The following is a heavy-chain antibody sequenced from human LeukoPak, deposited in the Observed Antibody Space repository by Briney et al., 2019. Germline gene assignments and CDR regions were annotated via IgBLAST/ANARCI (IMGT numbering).Heavy chain of an antibody. CDR3: ARPRGNVEMATIPFDY. CDR2: LSGSGGST. CDR1: GFTFSSYG. Sequence: SGGSLRLSCAASGFTFSSYGMSWVRQAPGKGLEWVSSLSGSGGSTYYADSVKGRFTISRDNAKNSLFLQMNSLRAEDTAVYYCARPRGNVEMATIPFDYWGQGTLVTVSS. D-gene: IGHD5-24*01. V-gene: IGHV3-23*01. J-gene: IGHJ4*02.